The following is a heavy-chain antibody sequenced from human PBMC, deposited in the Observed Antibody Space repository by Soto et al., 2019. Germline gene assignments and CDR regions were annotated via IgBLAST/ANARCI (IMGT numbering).Heavy chain of an antibody. Sequence: QVQLVQSGAEVKKPGSSVKVSCKASGGTFSSYAISWVRQAPGQGLEWVGGLIPIFGTANYARKFQGRVTITADKSTSTAYMELSSLRSEDTAVYYCAREEGGNYDFWSGYYTGWFDPWGQGTLVTVSS. V-gene: IGHV1-69*06. J-gene: IGHJ5*02. CDR2: LIPIFGTA. D-gene: IGHD3-3*01. CDR1: GGTFSSYA. CDR3: AREEGGNYDFWSGYYTGWFDP.